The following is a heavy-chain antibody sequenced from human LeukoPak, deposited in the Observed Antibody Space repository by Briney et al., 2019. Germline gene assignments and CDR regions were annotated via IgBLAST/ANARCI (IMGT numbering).Heavy chain of an antibody. CDR1: GVSISSGGYY. J-gene: IGHJ4*02. CDR3: ARGPYYYDSKTFDY. D-gene: IGHD3-22*01. CDR2: IYYSGST. Sequence: PSETLSLTCTVSGVSISSGGYYWSWIRQHPGKGLEWIGYIYYSGSTHYNPSLKSRFRISVDTSKNQFSLKLSSVTAADTAVYYCARGPYYYDSKTFDYWGQGTLVTVSS. V-gene: IGHV4-31*02.